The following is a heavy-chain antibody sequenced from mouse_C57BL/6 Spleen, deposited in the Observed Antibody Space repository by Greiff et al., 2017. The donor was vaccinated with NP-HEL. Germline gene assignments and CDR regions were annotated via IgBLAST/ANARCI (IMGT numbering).Heavy chain of an antibody. D-gene: IGHD5-1*01. CDR2: INPSNGGT. Sequence: QVQLQQSGTELVKPGASVKLSCKASGYTFTSYWMHWVKQRPGQGLEWIGNINPSNGGTNYNEKFKSKATLTADKSSSTAYMQLSSLTSEDSAVYYCARPDEYPYAMDYWGKGTSVTVSS. CDR3: ARPDEYPYAMDY. J-gene: IGHJ4*01. V-gene: IGHV1-53*01. CDR1: GYTFTSYW.